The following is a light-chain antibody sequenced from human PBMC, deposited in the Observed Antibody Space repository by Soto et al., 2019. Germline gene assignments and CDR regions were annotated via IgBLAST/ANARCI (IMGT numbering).Light chain of an antibody. Sequence: EIVLTQSPATLSLSPGERATLSCRASQSLDSYLAWYQQKPGQPPRLVISDTSNRATGIPARFSGSGSGTAYTLSISRLEPEDFAVYYCQQRRSWPLTFGGGTRVEVK. V-gene: IGKV3-11*01. CDR3: QQRRSWPLT. CDR1: QSLDSY. J-gene: IGKJ4*01. CDR2: DTS.